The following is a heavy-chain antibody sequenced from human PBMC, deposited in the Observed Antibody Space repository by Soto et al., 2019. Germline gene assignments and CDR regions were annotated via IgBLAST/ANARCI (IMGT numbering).Heavy chain of an antibody. Sequence: PSETLSLTCTVSGGSISSYYWSWIRQPPGKGLEWIGYIYYSGSTNYNPSLKSRVTISVDTSKNQFSLKLSSVTAADTAVYYCARVSDDFWSGYYYYWGQGTLVTVSS. J-gene: IGHJ4*02. CDR3: ARVSDDFWSGYYYY. CDR2: IYYSGST. D-gene: IGHD3-3*01. CDR1: GGSISSYY. V-gene: IGHV4-59*01.